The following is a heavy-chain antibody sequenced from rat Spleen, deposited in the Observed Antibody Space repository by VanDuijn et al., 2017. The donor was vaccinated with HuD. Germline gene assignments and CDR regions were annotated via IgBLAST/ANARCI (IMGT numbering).Heavy chain of an antibody. CDR2: IIYDGSNT. V-gene: IGHV5-17*01. J-gene: IGHJ2*01. D-gene: IGHD1-9*01. CDR3: AKPTTGIPFEY. Sequence: EVQLVESGGGLVQPGRSLKLSCAASGFTFSDYTMAWVRQAPKKGLEWVAAIIYDGSNTYYRDSVKGRFTISRDNAKSTLYLQMDSLRSEATAIYYCAKPTTGIPFEYWGQGVMVTVSS. CDR1: GFTFSDYT.